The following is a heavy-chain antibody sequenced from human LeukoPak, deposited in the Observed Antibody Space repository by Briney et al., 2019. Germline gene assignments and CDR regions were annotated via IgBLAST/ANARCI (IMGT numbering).Heavy chain of an antibody. CDR2: ISSSGSTI. V-gene: IGHV3-11*01. CDR1: GFTFSDYY. CDR3: ARALNWNYVNVPHC. J-gene: IGHJ4*02. D-gene: IGHD1-7*01. Sequence: GGSLRLSCAASGFTFSDYYMSWIRQAPGKGLEWVSYISSSGSTIYYADSVKGRFTISRDNAKNSLYLQMNSLRAEDTAVYYCARALNWNYVNVPHCWGQGTLVTVSS.